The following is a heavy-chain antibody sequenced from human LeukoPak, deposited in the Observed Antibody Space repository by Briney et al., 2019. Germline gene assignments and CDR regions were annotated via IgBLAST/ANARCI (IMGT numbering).Heavy chain of an antibody. CDR2: ISGGGGST. CDR1: GFTFSSYA. Sequence: PGGSLRLSCAASGFTFSSYAMSWVRQAPGKGLEWVSAISGGGGSTYYADSVKGRFTISRDNSKNTLYLQMNSLRAEDTAVHYCAKDQRITMIVVVPDAFDIWGQGTMVTVSS. D-gene: IGHD3-22*01. V-gene: IGHV3-23*01. CDR3: AKDQRITMIVVVPDAFDI. J-gene: IGHJ3*02.